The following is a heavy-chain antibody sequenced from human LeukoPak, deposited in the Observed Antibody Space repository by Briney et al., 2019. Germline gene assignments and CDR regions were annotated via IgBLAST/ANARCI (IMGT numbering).Heavy chain of an antibody. CDR3: ARDHNYAFDN. D-gene: IGHD1-1*01. CDR1: GFTFSDHY. CDR2: IGIDSGNT. J-gene: IGHJ4*02. Sequence: GGSLRLSCAASGFTFSDHYMDWVRQAPGKGLEWISYIGIDSGNTKYADSVRGRFTISADKAKNSLYLQMNSLRVEDTAVYYCARDHNYAFDNWGQGTLVSVAS. V-gene: IGHV3-11*06.